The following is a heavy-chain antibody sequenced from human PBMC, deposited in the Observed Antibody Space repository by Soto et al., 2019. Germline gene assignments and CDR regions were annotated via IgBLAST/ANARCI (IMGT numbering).Heavy chain of an antibody. D-gene: IGHD3-22*01. CDR3: AKAVDYYSSTGYYFDY. CDR2: ISYDGSNK. CDR1: GFTFSSYG. J-gene: IGHJ4*02. V-gene: IGHV3-30*18. Sequence: LSLSCAASGFTFSSYGMHCVLQAPGKGLVWVAVISYDGSNKYYADSVEGRFTISRDNSKNTLYLQMNSLSAEDTAVYYCAKAVDYYSSTGYYFDYWGQGTMVTVYS.